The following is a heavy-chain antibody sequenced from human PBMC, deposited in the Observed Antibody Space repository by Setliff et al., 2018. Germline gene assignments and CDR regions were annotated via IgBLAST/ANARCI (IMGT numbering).Heavy chain of an antibody. CDR1: GGSISSGSNY. Sequence: SETLSLTCTVSGGSISSGSNYWSWIRQPAGRGLEWIGHISPSGSTTYNPSVKGRVTISLDTSKNHFSLKLDSVTAADTALYYCARSPSSGAYWNPRPFYSDYWARGTLVTVSS. J-gene: IGHJ4*02. V-gene: IGHV4-61*09. D-gene: IGHD1-26*01. CDR2: ISPSGST. CDR3: ARSPSSGAYWNPRPFYSDY.